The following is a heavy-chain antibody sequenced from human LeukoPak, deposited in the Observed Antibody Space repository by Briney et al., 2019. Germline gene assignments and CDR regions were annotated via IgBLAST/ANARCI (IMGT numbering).Heavy chain of an antibody. J-gene: IGHJ6*03. Sequence: SGPTLVKPSETLSLTCTVSGGSISSYYWSWIRQPPGKGLEWIGSLYHPDSTYYNPSLKSRVTMSVDTSTNQFSLKLSFVTAADTAVYYCARQYDSYFYYYLDLWGTGTTVTVSS. CDR3: ARQYDSYFYYYLDL. CDR2: LYHPDST. D-gene: IGHD4-11*01. V-gene: IGHV4-59*04. CDR1: GGSISSYY.